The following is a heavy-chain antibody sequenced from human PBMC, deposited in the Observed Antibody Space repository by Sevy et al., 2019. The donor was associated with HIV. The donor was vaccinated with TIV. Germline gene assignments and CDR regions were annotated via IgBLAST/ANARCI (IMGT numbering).Heavy chain of an antibody. J-gene: IGHJ4*02. D-gene: IGHD4-4*01. CDR1: GGSFSGYY. CDR2: INHSGST. V-gene: IGHV4-34*01. Sequence: SETLSLTCAVYGGSFSGYYWGWIRQPPGKGLEWIGEINHSGSTNYNPSLKSRVTISVDTSKNQFSLKLSSVTAADTAVYYCARGGGDGYSNLFDYWGQGTLVTVSS. CDR3: ARGGGDGYSNLFDY.